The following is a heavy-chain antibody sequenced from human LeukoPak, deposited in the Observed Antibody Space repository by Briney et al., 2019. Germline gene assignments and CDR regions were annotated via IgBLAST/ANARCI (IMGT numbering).Heavy chain of an antibody. CDR2: INPNSGGT. V-gene: IGHV1-2*02. J-gene: IGHJ5*02. CDR3: ARDATMVRGVNWFDP. CDR1: GYTFIDYY. Sequence: ASVTVSCTASGYTFIDYYVHWVRQAPGQGLEWMGWINPNSGGTNYAQKFQGRVTMTRDTSISTAYMELSRLRSDDTAVYYCARDATMVRGVNWFDPWGQGTLVTVSS. D-gene: IGHD3-10*01.